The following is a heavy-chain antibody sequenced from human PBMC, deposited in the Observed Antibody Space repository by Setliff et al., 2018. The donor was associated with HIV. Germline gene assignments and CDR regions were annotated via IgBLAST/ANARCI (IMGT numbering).Heavy chain of an antibody. Sequence: SETLSLTCTVSGGSMSTTEYHWDWIRQPPGKGLEWIGNIYYSGTTYYKSSLKSRVTISAERSTNQFSLRITSGTAVDTAVYFCARGGAFYYYDRNGNVMSGGAKDTFDIWGQGTMVTVSS. CDR3: ARGGAFYYYDRNGNVMSGGAKDTFDI. V-gene: IGHV4-39*07. D-gene: IGHD3-22*01. J-gene: IGHJ3*02. CDR2: IYYSGTT. CDR1: GGSMSTTEYH.